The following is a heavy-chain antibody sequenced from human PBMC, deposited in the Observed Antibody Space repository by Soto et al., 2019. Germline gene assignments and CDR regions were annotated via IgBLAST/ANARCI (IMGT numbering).Heavy chain of an antibody. CDR2: IIPIFGTA. D-gene: IGHD2-15*01. Sequence: QVQLVQSGAEVKKPGSSVKVSCKASGGTFSSYAISWVRQAPGQGLEWMGGIIPIFGTANYAQKFQGRVTITAGESTSTAYMELSSLRSEDTAVYYCARSVAYCSGGSCYLLYYYYYGMDVWGQGTTVTVSS. CDR1: GGTFSSYA. CDR3: ARSVAYCSGGSCYLLYYYYYGMDV. J-gene: IGHJ6*02. V-gene: IGHV1-69*12.